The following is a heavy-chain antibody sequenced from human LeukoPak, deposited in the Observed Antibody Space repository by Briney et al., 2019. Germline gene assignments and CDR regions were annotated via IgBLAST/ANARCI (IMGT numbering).Heavy chain of an antibody. V-gene: IGHV4-39*07. CDR3: ARDPRIAVAGTYGDY. J-gene: IGHJ4*02. Sequence: PSETLSLTCTVSGGSISSSSYYWGWIRQPPGKGLEWIGSIYYSGSTYYNPSLKSRVTISVDTSKNQFSLKLSSVTAADTAVYYCARDPRIAVAGTYGDYWGQGTLVTVSS. CDR2: IYYSGST. D-gene: IGHD6-19*01. CDR1: GGSISSSSYY.